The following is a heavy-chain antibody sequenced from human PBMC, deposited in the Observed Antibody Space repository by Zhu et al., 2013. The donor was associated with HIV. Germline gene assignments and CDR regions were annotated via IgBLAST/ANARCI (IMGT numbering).Heavy chain of an antibody. D-gene: IGHD3-9*01. CDR1: GGTFSSYA. J-gene: IGHJ4*02. CDR3: ARASDVYDILTGHNAPTLSTTFDY. Sequence: QVQLVQSGAEVKKPGSSVKVSCKASGGTFSSYAISWVRQAPGQGLEWMGGIIPIFGTANYAQKFQGRVTITADESTSTAYMELSSLRSEDTAVYYCARASDVYDILTGHNAPTLSTTFDYWGQGTPGHRLL. CDR2: IIPIFGTA. V-gene: IGHV1-69*01.